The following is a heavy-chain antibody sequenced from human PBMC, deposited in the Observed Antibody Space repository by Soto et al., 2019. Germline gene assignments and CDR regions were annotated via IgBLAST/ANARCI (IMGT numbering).Heavy chain of an antibody. V-gene: IGHV4-4*02. J-gene: IGHJ4*02. CDR2: ISHIGSV. CDR3: ARSFGWYAIDY. D-gene: IGHD6-19*01. CDR1: GVSISSNYY. Sequence: QVLLQESGPGLVQPSGTLSLSCVVSGVSISSNYYWGWVRQPPGKGLEWLGDISHIGSVNYNPSLKSRVTISMDKSQNQFSLKVNSXXXXXXXXXXXARSFGWYAIDYWGQGTLVIVSS.